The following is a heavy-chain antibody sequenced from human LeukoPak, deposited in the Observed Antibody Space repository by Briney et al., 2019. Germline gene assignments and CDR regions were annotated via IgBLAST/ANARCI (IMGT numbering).Heavy chain of an antibody. CDR3: ARGSYGGSGTY. D-gene: IGHD3-10*01. V-gene: IGHV4-30-4*01. CDR2: IYYSGST. J-gene: IGHJ4*02. CDR1: GGSISSGDYY. Sequence: PSETLSLTCTVSGGSISSGDYYWSWIRQPPGKDLEWIGYIYYSGSTYYNPSLQSRVTISVDTSKNQFSLKLSSVTAADTAVYYCARGSYGGSGTYWGQGTLVTVSS.